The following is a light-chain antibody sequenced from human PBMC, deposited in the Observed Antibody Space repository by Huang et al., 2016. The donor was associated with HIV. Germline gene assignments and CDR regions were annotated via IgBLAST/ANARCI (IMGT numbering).Light chain of an antibody. V-gene: IGKV4-1*01. CDR2: WAS. CDR3: QQYYSTPLT. Sequence: DIVMTQSPDSLAVSLGERATINCKSGQSVLYSSNNKNYFAWYQQKPGQPPKLLIYWASTRESGVPDRFSGSGSVTDFTLTISSLQAEDVAVYYCQQYYSTPLTFGGGTKVEIK. J-gene: IGKJ4*01. CDR1: QSVLYSSNNKNY.